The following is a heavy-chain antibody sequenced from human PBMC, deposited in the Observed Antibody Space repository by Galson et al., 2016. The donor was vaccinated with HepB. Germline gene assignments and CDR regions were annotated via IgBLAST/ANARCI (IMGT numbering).Heavy chain of an antibody. CDR3: ARVLIYFDAGVYTDAFDI. J-gene: IGHJ3*02. V-gene: IGHV3-72*01. CDR1: GFTFGDHHY. Sequence: SLRLSCAASGFTFGDHHYVDWVRQAPGKGLEWIGRSRDRAASYRTEFAASVKGRFTISRDDSKSSLYLQMNSLKTEDTAVYYCARVLIYFDAGVYTDAFDIWGQGTMVTVSS. CDR2: SRDRAASYRT. D-gene: IGHD3/OR15-3a*01.